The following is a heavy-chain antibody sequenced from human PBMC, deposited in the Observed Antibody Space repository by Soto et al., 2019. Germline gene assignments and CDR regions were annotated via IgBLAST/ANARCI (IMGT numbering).Heavy chain of an antibody. Sequence: QVQLPQWGAGLLKPSETLALTCADYGGSFGGYYCSWTRPPPGKGLEWIGEFNHSASTNYTPSLKSRVTISVDTAKNQFSRKMSSVTAADTAVYSCAKADIVVVVAATGSDAFDILCQWTMVTVSS. J-gene: IGHJ3*02. CDR1: GGSFGGYY. CDR2: FNHSAST. V-gene: IGHV4-34*01. D-gene: IGHD2-15*01. CDR3: AKADIVVVVAATGSDAFDI.